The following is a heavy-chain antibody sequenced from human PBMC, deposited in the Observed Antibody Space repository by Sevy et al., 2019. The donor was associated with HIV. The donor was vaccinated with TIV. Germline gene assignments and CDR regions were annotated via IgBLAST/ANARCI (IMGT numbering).Heavy chain of an antibody. Sequence: GESLKISCKGSGYSFTSYWISWVRQMPGKGLEWMGRIDPSDSYTNYSPSFKGHVTISADKSISTAYLQWSSLKASDTAMYYWARSNYYDSSFDYWGQGTLVTVSS. V-gene: IGHV5-10-1*01. CDR1: GYSFTSYW. CDR2: IDPSDSYT. CDR3: ARSNYYDSSFDY. J-gene: IGHJ4*02. D-gene: IGHD3-22*01.